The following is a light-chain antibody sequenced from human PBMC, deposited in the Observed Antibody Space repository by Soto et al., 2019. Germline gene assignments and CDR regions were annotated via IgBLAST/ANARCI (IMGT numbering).Light chain of an antibody. CDR3: CSYAGSVL. CDR1: SSDVGGYNY. CDR2: DVS. Sequence: QSALTQPRSVSGSPGQSVTISCTGTSSDVGGYNYVSWYQQHPGKAPNLMIYDVSQRPSGVPDRFSGSKSANTASLTISGLQAEDEADYYCCSYAGSVLFGGGTKVTVL. J-gene: IGLJ2*01. V-gene: IGLV2-11*01.